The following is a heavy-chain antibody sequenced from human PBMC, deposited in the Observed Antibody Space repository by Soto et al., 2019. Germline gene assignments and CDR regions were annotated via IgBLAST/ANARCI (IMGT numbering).Heavy chain of an antibody. V-gene: IGHV1-69*02. J-gene: IGHJ6*03. Sequence: SVKVSCKASGGTFSSYTISWVRQAPGQGLEWMGRIIPILGIANYAQKFQGRVTITADKSTSTAYMELSSLRSEDTAVYYCARGLCSSTSCYDYYYYYYMDVWGKGTTVTVFS. CDR3: ARGLCSSTSCYDYYYYYYMDV. CDR2: IIPILGIA. CDR1: GGTFSSYT. D-gene: IGHD2-2*01.